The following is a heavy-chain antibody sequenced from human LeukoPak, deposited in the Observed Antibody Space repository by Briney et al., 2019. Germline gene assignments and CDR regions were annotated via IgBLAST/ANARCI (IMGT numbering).Heavy chain of an antibody. Sequence: SETLSLTCTVSGYSISSGYYWGWIRQPPGKGLEWTGSIDHSGSTYYNPSLKSRITISVDTSKNQFSLKLSSVTAADTAVYYCARKLGGSYYNWIDYWGQGTLVTVSS. CDR2: IDHSGST. CDR3: ARKLGGSYYNWIDY. J-gene: IGHJ4*02. V-gene: IGHV4-38-2*02. D-gene: IGHD3-10*01. CDR1: GYSISSGYY.